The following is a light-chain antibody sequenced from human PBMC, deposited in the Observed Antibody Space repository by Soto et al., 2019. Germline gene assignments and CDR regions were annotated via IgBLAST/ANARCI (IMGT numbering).Light chain of an antibody. V-gene: IGLV2-14*01. CDR3: SSYTSTSTRV. J-gene: IGLJ1*01. CDR2: EVS. Sequence: QSVLTQPAFVSGSPGQSITISCTGTSSDVGGYNYVSWYQHPPGKAPKLMISEVSNRPSGVSNRFSGSKSGNTASLTISGLQAEDEPDYYCSSYTSTSTRVFGTGTKVTVL. CDR1: SSDVGGYNY.